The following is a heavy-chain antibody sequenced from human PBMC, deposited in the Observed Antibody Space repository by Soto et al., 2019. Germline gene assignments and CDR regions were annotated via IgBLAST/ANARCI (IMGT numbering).Heavy chain of an antibody. V-gene: IGHV1-58*02. J-gene: IGHJ4*02. CDR3: AKENGYSSSWFEFDY. Sequence: SVKVSCKASGFTFTSSAMQWVRQARGQRLEWIGWIVVGSGNTNYAQKFQERVTITRDMSTSTAYMELSSLRSEDTAVYYCAKENGYSSSWFEFDYWGQGTLVTVSS. CDR2: IVVGSGNT. D-gene: IGHD6-13*01. CDR1: GFTFTSSA.